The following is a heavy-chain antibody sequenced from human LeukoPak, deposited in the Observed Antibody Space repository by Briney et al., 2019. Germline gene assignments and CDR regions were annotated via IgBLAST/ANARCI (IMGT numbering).Heavy chain of an antibody. CDR1: GGSFSGYY. D-gene: IGHD5-18*01. CDR2: INHSGST. J-gene: IGHJ4*02. V-gene: IGHV4-34*01. CDR3: ARRGSYGFVFFDY. Sequence: SETLSLTCTVYGGSFSGYYWSWIRQPPGKGLEWIGEINHSGSTNYNPSLKSRVTISVDTSKNQFSLKLSSVTAADTAVYYCARRGSYGFVFFDYWGQGTLVTVSS.